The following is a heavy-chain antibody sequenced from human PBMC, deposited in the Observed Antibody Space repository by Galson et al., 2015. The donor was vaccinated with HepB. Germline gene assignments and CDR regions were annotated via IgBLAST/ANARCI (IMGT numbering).Heavy chain of an antibody. CDR2: ISGSGATT. CDR1: DFSFSDFA. V-gene: IGHV3-23*01. J-gene: IGHJ4*02. Sequence: SLRLSCAASDFSFSDFAMSWVRQAPGTGLEWVSTISGSGATTYYADSVKGRFTISRDNAKNSLYLQMNSLRAEDTAVYYCARDRARPIAVVVGSMGFDYWGQGTLVTVSS. D-gene: IGHD3-22*01. CDR3: ARDRARPIAVVVGSMGFDY.